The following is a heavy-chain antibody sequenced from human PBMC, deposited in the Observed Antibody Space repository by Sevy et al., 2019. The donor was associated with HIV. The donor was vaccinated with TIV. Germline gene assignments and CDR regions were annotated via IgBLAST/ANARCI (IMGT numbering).Heavy chain of an antibody. CDR1: GFTFSSYG. CDR3: AKDAEQQLIPYYYYYYMDF. Sequence: GSLRLSCAASGFTFSSYGMHWVRQAPGKGLEWVAVISYDGSNKYYADSVKGRFTISRDNSKNTLYLQMNSLRAEDTAVYYCAKDAEQQLIPYYYYYYMDFWVKGTTVTVPS. J-gene: IGHJ6*03. D-gene: IGHD6-13*01. V-gene: IGHV3-30*18. CDR2: ISYDGSNK.